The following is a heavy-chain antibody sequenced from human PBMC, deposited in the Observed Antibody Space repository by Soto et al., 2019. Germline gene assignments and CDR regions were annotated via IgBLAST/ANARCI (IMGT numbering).Heavy chain of an antibody. CDR3: AISRNTNYYYYGMDV. D-gene: IGHD2-2*01. CDR2: IMPIFGTA. V-gene: IGHV1-69*13. Sequence: SVKVSFKASGGTFSSYAISWVRQAPGQGLEWMGGIMPIFGTANYAQKFQGRVTITADESTSTAYMELSSLRSEDTAVYYCAISRNTNYYYYGMDVWGQGTTVTVSS. CDR1: GGTFSSYA. J-gene: IGHJ6*02.